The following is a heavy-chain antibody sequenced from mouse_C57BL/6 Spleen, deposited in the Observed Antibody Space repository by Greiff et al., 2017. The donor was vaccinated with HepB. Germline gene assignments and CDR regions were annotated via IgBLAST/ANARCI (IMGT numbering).Heavy chain of an antibody. J-gene: IGHJ4*01. Sequence: QVQLQQPGAELVKPGASVKLSCKASGYTFTSYWMHWVKQRPGQGLEWIGMIHPNSGSTNYNEKFKSKATLTVGKSSSTAYMQLSSRTSEDSAVYFCARTDGSSFIYYAMDYWGQGTSVTVSS. CDR3: ARTDGSSFIYYAMDY. CDR1: GYTFTSYW. V-gene: IGHV1-64*01. D-gene: IGHD1-1*01. CDR2: IHPNSGST.